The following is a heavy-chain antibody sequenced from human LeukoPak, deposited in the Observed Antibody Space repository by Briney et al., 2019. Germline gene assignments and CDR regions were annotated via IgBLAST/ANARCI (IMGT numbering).Heavy chain of an antibody. V-gene: IGHV1-69*13. CDR1: GGTFSSYA. CDR2: IIPIFGTA. CDR3: ARDHGSGSYSFDY. Sequence: SVKVSCKAYGGTFSSYAISWVRQAPGQGLEWMGGIIPIFGTANYAQKFQGRVTITADESTSTAYMELSSLRSEDTAVYYCARDHGSGSYSFDYWGQGTLVTVSS. D-gene: IGHD3-10*01. J-gene: IGHJ4*02.